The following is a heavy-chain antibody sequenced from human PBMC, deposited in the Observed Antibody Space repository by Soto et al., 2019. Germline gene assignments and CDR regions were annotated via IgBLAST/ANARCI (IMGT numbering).Heavy chain of an antibody. CDR1: GGSISSYY. J-gene: IGHJ6*03. Sequence: SETLSLTCTVSGGSISSYYWSWIRQPPGKGLEWIGYIYYSGSTNYNPSLKSRVTISVDTSKNQFSLKLSSVTAADTAVYYCARRKRGIVATQRYYYYMDVWGKGSTVTVSS. CDR2: IYYSGST. CDR3: ARRKRGIVATQRYYYYMDV. V-gene: IGHV4-59*08. D-gene: IGHD5-12*01.